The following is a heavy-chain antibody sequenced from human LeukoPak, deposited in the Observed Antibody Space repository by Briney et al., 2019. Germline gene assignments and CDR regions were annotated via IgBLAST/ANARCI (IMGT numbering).Heavy chain of an antibody. Sequence: PGGSLRLSCAASGFTFSNYEMNWVRQAPGKGLEWVSYISHSGSAIYYADSVKGRFTISRDNANNSLHLQMNSLRAEDTAVYYCTKKTVTADYWGQGTLVTVSS. CDR1: GFTFSNYE. CDR3: TKKTVTADY. V-gene: IGHV3-48*03. D-gene: IGHD4-17*01. J-gene: IGHJ4*02. CDR2: ISHSGSAI.